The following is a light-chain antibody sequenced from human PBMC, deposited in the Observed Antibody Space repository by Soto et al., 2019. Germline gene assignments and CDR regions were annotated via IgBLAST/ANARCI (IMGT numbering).Light chain of an antibody. CDR2: EVT. V-gene: IGLV2-14*01. J-gene: IGLJ1*01. Sequence: QSVLTQPASVSESPGQSISISCTGTSSDVGNYNYVSWYQHHPGKAPKLILYEVTNRPSGVSSRFSGSKSGNTASLTISGLQAEDEADYYCSSYRSSSASHVFGSGTKVTVL. CDR3: SSYRSSSASHV. CDR1: SSDVGNYNY.